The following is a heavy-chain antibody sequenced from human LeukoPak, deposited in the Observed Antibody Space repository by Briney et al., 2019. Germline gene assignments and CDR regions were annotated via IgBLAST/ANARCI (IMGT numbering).Heavy chain of an antibody. CDR3: ARGSRYIYGYDLVGSNDY. CDR2: ISAYNGNT. V-gene: IGHV1-18*01. CDR1: GYTFTSHG. Sequence: ASVKVSCKASGYTFTSHGISWVRQAPGQGLEWMGWISAYNGNTNYAQKHQGRVTMTTDISTSTAYMELRSLRSDDTAVYYCARGSRYIYGYDLVGSNDYWGQGTLVTVSS. J-gene: IGHJ4*02. D-gene: IGHD5-18*01.